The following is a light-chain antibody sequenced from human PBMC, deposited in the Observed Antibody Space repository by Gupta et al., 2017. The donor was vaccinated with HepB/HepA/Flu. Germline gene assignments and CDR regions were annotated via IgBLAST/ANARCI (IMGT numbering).Light chain of an antibody. CDR3: SSLTTSATVV. V-gene: IGLV2-14*01. CDR1: SSDVGVYNY. J-gene: IGLJ2*01. CDR2: DVS. Sequence: QSALTQPASVPGSPGPSITISCTGTSSDVGVYNYVSWYRQSPGKAPKLMIYDVSNRPSGVSDRFSGSKSGNTASLTISGLQAEDEADYYCSSLTTSATVVFGGGTRLTVL.